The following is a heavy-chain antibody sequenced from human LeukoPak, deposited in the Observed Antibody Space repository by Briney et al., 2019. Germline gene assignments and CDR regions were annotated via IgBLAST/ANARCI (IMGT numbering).Heavy chain of an antibody. CDR3: AKDSGYYYDSSGLFDY. J-gene: IGHJ4*02. D-gene: IGHD3-22*01. CDR2: ISYDGSNK. Sequence: GRSLRLSCAASGFTFSNYGMHWVRQAPGKGLEWVALISYDGSNKYYADSVKGRFTISRDNAKNSLYLQMNSLRAEDTALYHCAKDSGYYYDSSGLFDYWGQGTLVTVSS. V-gene: IGHV3-30*18. CDR1: GFTFSNYG.